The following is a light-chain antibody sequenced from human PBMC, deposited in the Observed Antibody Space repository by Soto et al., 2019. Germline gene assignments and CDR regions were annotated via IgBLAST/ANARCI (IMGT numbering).Light chain of an antibody. J-gene: IGKJ2*01. CDR1: QDVSQW. Sequence: DIHMTQSPSTLSASVGDTVTITCRASQDVSQWLAWYQERPGKPPKLLIYKASSLERGVPSRFRGRGSETEYTLTIRDLQPDDFATYYRQHYDSYPYPFGQGTRLEVK. CDR3: QHYDSYPYP. CDR2: KAS. V-gene: IGKV1-5*03.